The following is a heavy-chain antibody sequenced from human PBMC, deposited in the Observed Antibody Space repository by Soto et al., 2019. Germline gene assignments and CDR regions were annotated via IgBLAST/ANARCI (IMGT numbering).Heavy chain of an antibody. CDR2: ITTSSSTI. CDR3: ARNWGVGPFDL. Sequence: EVQLVESGGGLVQPGGSLRLSCAASGFTYSTYSMNWVRQAPGKGLEWVSYITTSSSTIYYADSVKGRFTISRDNAESSVYLQMNSLRDEDTAVYYCARNWGVGPFDLWGRGTLVTVSS. CDR1: GFTYSTYS. D-gene: IGHD7-27*01. V-gene: IGHV3-48*02. J-gene: IGHJ2*01.